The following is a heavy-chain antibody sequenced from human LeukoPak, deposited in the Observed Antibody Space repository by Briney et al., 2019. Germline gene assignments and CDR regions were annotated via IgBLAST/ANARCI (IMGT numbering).Heavy chain of an antibody. V-gene: IGHV1-18*01. D-gene: IGHD5-18*01. CDR1: GYTFTSYG. Sequence: ASVKVSCKASGYTFTSYGISWVRQAPGQGLEWMGWISAYNGNTNYAQKFQGRVTITTDESTSTAYMELSSLRSEDTAVYYCARDRTVDTAMVRSAFDIWGQGTMVTVSS. J-gene: IGHJ3*02. CDR3: ARDRTVDTAMVRSAFDI. CDR2: ISAYNGNT.